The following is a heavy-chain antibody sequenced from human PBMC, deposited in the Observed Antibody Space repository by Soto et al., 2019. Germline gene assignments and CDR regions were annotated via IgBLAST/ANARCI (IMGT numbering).Heavy chain of an antibody. Sequence: PSQALSLTCSISWDSVSSYSAAWNWIRQSPSRGLEWLGRTYYRSKWYNDYAVSVKSRITINPDTSKNQFSLQLNSVTPEDTAVYYCARGLALSGSYLRAFDSWGQGTLVTVSS. CDR1: WDSVSSYSAA. J-gene: IGHJ4*02. CDR3: ARGLALSGSYLRAFDS. V-gene: IGHV6-1*01. CDR2: TYYRSKWYN. D-gene: IGHD1-26*01.